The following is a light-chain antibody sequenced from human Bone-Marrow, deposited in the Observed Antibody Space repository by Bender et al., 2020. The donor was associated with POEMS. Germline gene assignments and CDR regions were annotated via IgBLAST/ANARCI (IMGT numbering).Light chain of an antibody. V-gene: IGLV2-14*03. J-gene: IGLJ2*01. CDR2: DVS. Sequence: QSALTQPASVSGSPGQSITMSCSGSNSDVGGYKFVSWYQQHPGKAPKLILFDVSRRPSGVSSRFSGSISDNTASLTISGLQADDEADYYCSSYSSSTVVVGGGTKLTVL. CDR3: SSYSSSTVV. CDR1: NSDVGGYKF.